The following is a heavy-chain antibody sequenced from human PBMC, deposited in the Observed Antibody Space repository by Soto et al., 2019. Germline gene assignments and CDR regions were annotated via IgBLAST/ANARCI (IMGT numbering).Heavy chain of an antibody. CDR1: GDSGSSNSAA. V-gene: IGHV6-1*01. D-gene: IGHD2-15*01. CDR3: AGENTLPKGDNWFDP. Sequence: QVQLQQSGPGLVKPSQTLSRTCSISGDSGSSNSAAWNWIRQFPPRALEWRGRTYDSSKWYNGYAVSVTRRITINPDTSKTQFSLQLNSVTPEDTAVYYYAGENTLPKGDNWFDPWGQGTLVTVSS. J-gene: IGHJ5*02. CDR2: TYDSSKWYN.